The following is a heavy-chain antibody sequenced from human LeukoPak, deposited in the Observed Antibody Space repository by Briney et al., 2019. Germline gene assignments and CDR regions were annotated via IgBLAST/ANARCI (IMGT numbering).Heavy chain of an antibody. Sequence: GGSLRLSCGASGFTFSSYSMNWVRQAPGKGLEWVSYISSSSITKYHADSVKGRFTISRDNAKNSLYLQMNSLRAEDTAVYYCARVIQLLWFDYWGQGTLVTVSS. CDR1: GFTFSSYS. J-gene: IGHJ4*02. V-gene: IGHV3-48*04. CDR3: ARVIQLLWFDY. D-gene: IGHD3-10*01. CDR2: ISSSSITK.